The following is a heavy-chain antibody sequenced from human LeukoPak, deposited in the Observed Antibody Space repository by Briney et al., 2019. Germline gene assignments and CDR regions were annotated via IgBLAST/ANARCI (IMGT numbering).Heavy chain of an antibody. CDR2: VYSGGGT. CDR1: GLTVSTNY. Sequence: PGGSLRLSCADSGLTVSTNYMYWVRQAPGKGLEWVSVVYSGGGTYYADSVKGRFTISRDNSKKRLYLQMNSLRAKDTAVYYCTAGSSGVFDYWGQGTLVTVSS. D-gene: IGHD3-22*01. J-gene: IGHJ4*02. CDR3: TAGSSGVFDY. V-gene: IGHV3-53*01.